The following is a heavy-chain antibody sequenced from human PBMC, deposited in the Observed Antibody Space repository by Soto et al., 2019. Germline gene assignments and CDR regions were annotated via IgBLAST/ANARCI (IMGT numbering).Heavy chain of an antibody. D-gene: IGHD1-26*01. CDR3: AGYSGYDYGMDV. J-gene: IGHJ6*02. CDR1: GGSISSSSYY. CDR2: IYYSGST. V-gene: IGHV4-39*01. Sequence: SETLSLTCTFSGGSISSSSYYWGWIRQPPGKGLEWIGSIYYSGSTYYNPSLKSRVTISVDTSKNQFSLKLSSVTAADTAVYYCAGYSGYDYGMDVWGQGTTVTVSS.